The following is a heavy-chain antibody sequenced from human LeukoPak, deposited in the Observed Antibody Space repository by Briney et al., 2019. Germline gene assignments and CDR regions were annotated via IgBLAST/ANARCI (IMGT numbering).Heavy chain of an antibody. CDR3: ARERGGWYDY. CDR2: IYSADST. D-gene: IGHD6-19*01. V-gene: IGHV3-53*01. Sequence: GGSLRLSCAASGFTVSSNYMSWVRQAPGKGLEWVSIIYSADSTDYADSVKGRFTISRDISKNTLFLQMNSLRAEDTAVYYCARERGGWYDYWGQGTLVTVSS. J-gene: IGHJ4*02. CDR1: GFTVSSNY.